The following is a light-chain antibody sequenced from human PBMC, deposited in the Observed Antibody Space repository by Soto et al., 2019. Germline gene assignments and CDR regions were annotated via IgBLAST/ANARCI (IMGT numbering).Light chain of an antibody. CDR3: QQYGRSPPWT. V-gene: IGKV3-20*01. J-gene: IGKJ1*01. Sequence: EIVLTQSPGTLSMSLGDRATLSCRASQIISSSYLAWYQQKPGQAPRLLFYGASNRATGIPDRFGGSGSGTDFTLTISGLEPEDFAVYYCQQYGRSPPWTFGQGTKLEI. CDR2: GAS. CDR1: QIISSSY.